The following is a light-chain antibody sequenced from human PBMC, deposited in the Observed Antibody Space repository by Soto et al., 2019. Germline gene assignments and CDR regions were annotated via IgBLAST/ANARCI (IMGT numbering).Light chain of an antibody. CDR2: LEGSGSY. CDR1: SGHSSYI. J-gene: IGLJ2*01. V-gene: IGLV4-60*03. CDR3: ETWDSNTVV. Sequence: QPVLTQSSSVSASLGSSVKLTCTLSSGHSSYIIAWHQQQPGKAPRYLMKLEGSGSYNKGSGVPDRFSGSSSGADRYLTISNLQSEDEADYYGETWDSNTVVFGGGTKLTVL.